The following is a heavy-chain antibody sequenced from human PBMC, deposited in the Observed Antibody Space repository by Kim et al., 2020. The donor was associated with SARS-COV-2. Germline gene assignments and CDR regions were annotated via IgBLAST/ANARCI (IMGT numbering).Heavy chain of an antibody. CDR2: INPNSGGT. V-gene: IGHV1-2*02. CDR3: ARETGTDAMFEY. D-gene: IGHD1-1*01. CDR1: GYTFTGYY. Sequence: ASVKVSCKASGYTFTGYYMHWVRQAPGQGLEWMGWINPNSGGTNYAQKFQGRVTMTRDTSISTAYMELSRLRSDDTAVYYCARETGTDAMFEYWGQGTLVTVSS. J-gene: IGHJ4*02.